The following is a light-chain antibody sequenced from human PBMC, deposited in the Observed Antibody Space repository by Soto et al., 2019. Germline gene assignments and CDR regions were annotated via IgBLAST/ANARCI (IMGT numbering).Light chain of an antibody. CDR1: SSDVGGYDY. CDR2: EVT. CDR3: SSYAGSDKFGV. J-gene: IGLJ3*02. V-gene: IGLV2-8*01. Sequence: QSVLTQPASVSGSPGQSITISCTGTSSDVGGYDYVSWYQQHPGKAPKLIIYEVTQRPSGVPDRFSGSKSGNTASLTVSGLQTEDEADYYCSSYAGSDKFGVFGGGTKVTVL.